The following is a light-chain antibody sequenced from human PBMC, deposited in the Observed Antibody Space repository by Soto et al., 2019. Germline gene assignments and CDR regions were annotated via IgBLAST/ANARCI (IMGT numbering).Light chain of an antibody. J-gene: IGKJ4*01. CDR2: GAS. Sequence: ESVLTQSPATLSLSPGERPTLPCRASQSISSYFAWYQQKPGQAPRLLIYGASSRATGFPARFSGSGSGTEFNLTISSLQSEDFGVYYCQQYNNWPRATFGGGTKVDIK. CDR1: QSISSY. V-gene: IGKV3-15*01. CDR3: QQYNNWPRAT.